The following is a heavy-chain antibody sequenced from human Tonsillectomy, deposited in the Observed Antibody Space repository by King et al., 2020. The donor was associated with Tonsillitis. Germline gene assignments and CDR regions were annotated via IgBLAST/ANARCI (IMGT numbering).Heavy chain of an antibody. CDR3: AGPHGTTGYSYYGMDV. CDR1: GYSFTSHW. D-gene: IGHD1-1*01. CDR2: IYPGNSDT. V-gene: IGHV5-51*01. J-gene: IGHJ6*02. Sequence: QLVQSGAEVKKPGESLKISCKTSGYSFTSHWIGWVRQKPGKGLEWMGIIYPGNSDTRYSPSFEGQVTISADESISTAYLQWSSLKASDTAMYHCAGPHGTTGYSYYGMDVWAQGTTVTVSS.